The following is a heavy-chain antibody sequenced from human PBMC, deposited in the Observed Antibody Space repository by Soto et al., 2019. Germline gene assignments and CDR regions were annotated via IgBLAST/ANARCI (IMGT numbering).Heavy chain of an antibody. J-gene: IGHJ2*01. CDR2: INHSGST. Sequence: PSETLSLTCAVYGGSFSGYYWSWIRQPPGKGLEWIGEINHSGSTNYNPSLKSRVTISVDTSKNQFSLKLSSVTAADTAVYYCAGGLGLRYFDWLQSYWYFDLWGRGTLVTVSS. V-gene: IGHV4-34*01. D-gene: IGHD3-9*01. CDR1: GGSFSGYY. CDR3: AGGLGLRYFDWLQSYWYFDL.